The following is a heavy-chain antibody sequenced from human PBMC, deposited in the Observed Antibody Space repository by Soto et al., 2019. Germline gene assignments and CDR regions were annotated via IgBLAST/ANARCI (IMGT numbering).Heavy chain of an antibody. CDR2: IYPGDSDT. J-gene: IGHJ6*04. Sequence: HGESLKISCKGSGYSFTSYWIGWVRQMPGKSLEWMGIIYPGDSDTRYSPSFHGQVTISADKSISTAYLQRRSLKASDTAMYYCATRRQPPDYGMDVSVKGTTFSVSS. CDR1: GYSFTSYW. D-gene: IGHD6-13*01. CDR3: ATRRQPPDYGMDV. V-gene: IGHV5-51*01.